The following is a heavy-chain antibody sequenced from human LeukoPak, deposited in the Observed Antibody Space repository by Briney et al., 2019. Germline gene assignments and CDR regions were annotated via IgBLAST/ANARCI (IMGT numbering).Heavy chain of an antibody. V-gene: IGHV4-59*01. CDR3: ARIVVPAVYYCYYYMDV. Sequence: SETLSLTCTVSGGSISSYYWSWIRQPPGKGLEWIGYIYYSGSTNYNPSLKSRVTISVDTSKNQFSLKLSSVTAADTAVYYCARIVVPAVYYCYYYMDVWGKGTTVTVSS. CDR1: GGSISSYY. D-gene: IGHD2-2*01. J-gene: IGHJ6*03. CDR2: IYYSGST.